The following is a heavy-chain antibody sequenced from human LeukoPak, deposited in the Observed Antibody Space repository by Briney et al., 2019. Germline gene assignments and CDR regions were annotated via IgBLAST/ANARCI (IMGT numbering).Heavy chain of an antibody. CDR2: ITSGGSMK. CDR3: ARVGSAYDSYGLDV. Sequence: SGGSLRLSCAASGFTFSDHYMSWIRQAPGKGLEWVSHITSGGSMKYYADSVKGQSTISRENAKNSLYLQMNSLRADDTAVYFCARVGSAYDSYGLDVWGQGTTVTVSS. CDR1: GFTFSDHY. V-gene: IGHV3-11*01. D-gene: IGHD5-12*01. J-gene: IGHJ6*02.